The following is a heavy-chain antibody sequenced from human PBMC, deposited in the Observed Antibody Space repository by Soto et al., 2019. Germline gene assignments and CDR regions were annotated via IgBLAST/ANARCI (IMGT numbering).Heavy chain of an antibody. CDR1: GGSISSGGYY. CDR3: ARLTEDIVVVVAAERVTYYFDY. V-gene: IGHV4-30-4*08. CDR2: IYYSGST. J-gene: IGHJ4*02. D-gene: IGHD2-15*01. Sequence: SETLSLTCTVSGGSISSGGYYWSWIRQHPGKGLEWIGYIYYSGSTYYNPSLKSRVTISVDTSKNQFSLKLSSVTAADTAVYYCARLTEDIVVVVAAERVTYYFDYWGQGTLVTVSS.